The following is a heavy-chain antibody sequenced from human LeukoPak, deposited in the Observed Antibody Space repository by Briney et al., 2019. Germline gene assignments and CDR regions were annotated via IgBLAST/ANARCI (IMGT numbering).Heavy chain of an antibody. V-gene: IGHV3-21*01. D-gene: IGHD3-22*01. CDR1: GFTFHTFN. CDR2: IGRSSIDK. J-gene: IGHJ4*02. CDR3: VRGDSREL. Sequence: GGSLRLPCGASGFTFHTFNLNWVRQAPGKGVEWVSSIGRSSIDKYYPDSVRGRFTISRDNAKNSLYVQMSSLRAEDTAVYYCVRGDSRELWGQGTLVTVSS.